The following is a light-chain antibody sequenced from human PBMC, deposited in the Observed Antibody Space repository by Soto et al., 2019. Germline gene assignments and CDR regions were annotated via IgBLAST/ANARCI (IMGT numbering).Light chain of an antibody. J-gene: IGKJ2*01. CDR1: QSVLYSSNNKNY. CDR3: QQYYSAPPT. Sequence: DIVMTQSPDSLAVSLGERATINCKSSQSVLYSSNNKNYLAWYQQKPGQPPKLLIYWASTRESGVPDRFSGSGSGTDFTLTISSLQAEDMAFYYCQQYYSAPPTFGQGTK. CDR2: WAS. V-gene: IGKV4-1*01.